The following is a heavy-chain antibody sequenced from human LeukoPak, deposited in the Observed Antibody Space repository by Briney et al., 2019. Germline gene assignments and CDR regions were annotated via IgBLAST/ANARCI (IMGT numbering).Heavy chain of an antibody. CDR3: ARGRTFDN. CDR1: GGSISSGGYY. J-gene: IGHJ4*02. V-gene: IGHV4-31*03. Sequence: PSQTLSLTCTVSGGSISSGGYYWSWIRQHPGKGLEWIGYIYYSGSTKYNPSLKSRVTISVDTSKNQFSLRLSSVTAADTAVHYCARGRTFDNWGQGTLVTVSS. CDR2: IYYSGST.